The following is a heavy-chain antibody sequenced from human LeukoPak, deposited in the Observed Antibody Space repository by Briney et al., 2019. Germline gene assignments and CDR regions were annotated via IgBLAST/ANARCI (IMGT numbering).Heavy chain of an antibody. CDR3: ARVRKNGYADY. Sequence: SVKVSCKASGGTFSSYAISWMRQAPGQGLEWMGGIIPIFGTANYAQKFQGRVTITADESTSTAYMELSSLRSEDMAVYYCARVRKNGYADYWGQGTLVTVSS. V-gene: IGHV1-69*01. J-gene: IGHJ4*02. CDR2: IIPIFGTA. D-gene: IGHD5-18*01. CDR1: GGTFSSYA.